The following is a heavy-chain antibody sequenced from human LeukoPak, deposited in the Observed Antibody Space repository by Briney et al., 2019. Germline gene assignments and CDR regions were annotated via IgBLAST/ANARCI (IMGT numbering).Heavy chain of an antibody. Sequence: GGSLRLSCAASGFTFDDYTMHWVRQAPGKGLEWVSLISWDGGSTYYADSVKGRFTISRDNSKNSLYLQMNSRRTGDTALYYCAKDKGAGSFDYWGQGTLVTVSS. CDR2: ISWDGGST. V-gene: IGHV3-43*01. CDR3: AKDKGAGSFDY. D-gene: IGHD1-26*01. CDR1: GFTFDDYT. J-gene: IGHJ4*02.